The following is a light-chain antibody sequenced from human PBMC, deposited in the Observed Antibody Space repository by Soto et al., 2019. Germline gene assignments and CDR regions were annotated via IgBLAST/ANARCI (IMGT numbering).Light chain of an antibody. CDR1: QSISDS. CDR3: QQYNGYWT. V-gene: IGKV1-5*03. CDR2: EAS. J-gene: IGKJ1*01. Sequence: DIQMTQSPSTLSASVGDRVTITCRASQSISDSLAWYQQKPGKTPKLLIYEASNLKSGVPSRFSGSGARAEYTLTSRSLQPDDFASYYRQQYNGYWTFGQGTKVEIK.